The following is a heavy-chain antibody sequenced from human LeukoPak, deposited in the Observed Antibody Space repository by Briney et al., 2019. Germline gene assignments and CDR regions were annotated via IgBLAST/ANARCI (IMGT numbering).Heavy chain of an antibody. CDR3: AKGMGYCSGGSCYGEDAFDI. CDR1: GFTFDDYA. Sequence: PGRSLRLSCAASGFTFDDYAMHWVRQAPGKGLEWVSGISWNSGSIGYADSVKGRFTISRDNAKNSLYLQMNSLRAEDTALYYCAKGMGYCSGGSCYGEDAFDIWGQGTTVTVSS. V-gene: IGHV3-9*01. J-gene: IGHJ3*02. CDR2: ISWNSGSI. D-gene: IGHD2-15*01.